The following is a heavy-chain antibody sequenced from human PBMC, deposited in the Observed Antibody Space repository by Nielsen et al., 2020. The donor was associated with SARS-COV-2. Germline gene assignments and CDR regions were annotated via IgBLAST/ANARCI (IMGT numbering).Heavy chain of an antibody. J-gene: IGHJ4*02. V-gene: IGHV3-7*01. CDR1: GFTFDSHA. CDR2: IKQSASET. Sequence: GGSLRLSCAASGFTFDSHAMTWVRQAPGKGLEWLATIKQSASETYYVDSVKGRFTISRDNAKNSLYLQMHSLRVEDTATYYCATNRGDYWGQGTVVTVS. CDR3: ATNRGDY. D-gene: IGHD3-10*01.